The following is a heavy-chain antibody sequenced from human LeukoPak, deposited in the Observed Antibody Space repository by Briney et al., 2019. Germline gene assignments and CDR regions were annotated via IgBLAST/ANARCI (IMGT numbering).Heavy chain of an antibody. Sequence: PGGSLRLSCAGSGFAFSRYSMNWFRQAPGKGLERVSSISSSSSHIFYADSVKGRFTISRDNAKNSLYLQMNSLRAGDPAVYYCARDAQWLVPEGYYYYMDVWGKGITVTVAS. CDR3: ARDAQWLVPEGYYYYMDV. D-gene: IGHD6-19*01. J-gene: IGHJ6*03. V-gene: IGHV3-21*06. CDR2: ISSSSSHI. CDR1: GFAFSRYS.